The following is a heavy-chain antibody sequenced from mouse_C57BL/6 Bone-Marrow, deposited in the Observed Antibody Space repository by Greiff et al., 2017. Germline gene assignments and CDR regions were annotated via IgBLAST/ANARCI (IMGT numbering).Heavy chain of an antibody. CDR3: VKKGTLSRDGYYFWYFDV. CDR2: IWGDGST. CDR1: GFSLTSYG. J-gene: IGHJ1*03. V-gene: IGHV2-3*01. D-gene: IGHD2-3*01. Sequence: VKLVESGPGLVAPSQSLSITCTVSGFSLTSYGVSWVRQPPGKGLEWLGVIWGDGSTKYHSALISRLSISKDNSKSQVFLKLNSLQTDDTATYYCVKKGTLSRDGYYFWYFDVWGTGTTVTVSS.